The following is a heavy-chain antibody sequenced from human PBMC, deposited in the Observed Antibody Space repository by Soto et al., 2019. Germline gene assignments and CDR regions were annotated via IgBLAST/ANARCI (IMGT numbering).Heavy chain of an antibody. CDR2: IWYDGITK. V-gene: IGHV3-30*02. Sequence: GGSLRLSCAASGFTFSSYGMHWVRQAPGEGLEGVAFIWYDGITKYYADSVRGRFTISRDNSKNTLYLHMSSLRAEDTAVYYCAKEGGVYSTGYYYGLDVWGQGTTVTVSS. CDR1: GFTFSSYG. CDR3: AKEGGVYSTGYYYGLDV. J-gene: IGHJ6*02. D-gene: IGHD4-4*01.